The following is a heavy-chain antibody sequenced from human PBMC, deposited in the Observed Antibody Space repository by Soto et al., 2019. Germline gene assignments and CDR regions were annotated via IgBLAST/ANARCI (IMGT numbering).Heavy chain of an antibody. CDR2: ISSSSSTI. CDR1: GFTFSSYS. CDR3: ARYYYYYYMDV. J-gene: IGHJ6*03. Sequence: EVQLVESGGGFVQPGGSLRLSCAASGFTFSSYSMNWVRQATGKGLEWVSYISSSSSTIYYADSVKGRFTISRDNAKNSLYLQMNSLRAEDTAVYYCARYYYYYYMDVWGKGTTVTVS. V-gene: IGHV3-48*01.